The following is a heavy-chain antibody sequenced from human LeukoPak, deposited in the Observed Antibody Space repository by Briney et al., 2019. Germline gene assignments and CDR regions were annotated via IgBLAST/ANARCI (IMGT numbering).Heavy chain of an antibody. J-gene: IGHJ1*01. CDR2: IRYDGSNK. Sequence: PGGSLRLSCAASGFTFSSYGMHWVRQAPGKGLEWVAFIRYDGSNKYYADSVKGRFTISRDNSKNTLYLQMNSLRVEDTAVYYCAKGYYDSSGLGPGTQYWGQGTLVTVSS. CDR3: AKGYYDSSGLGPGTQY. CDR1: GFTFSSYG. D-gene: IGHD3-22*01. V-gene: IGHV3-30*02.